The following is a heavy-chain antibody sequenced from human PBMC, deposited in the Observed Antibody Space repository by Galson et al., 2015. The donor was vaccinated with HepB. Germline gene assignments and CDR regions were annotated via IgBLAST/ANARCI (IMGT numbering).Heavy chain of an antibody. V-gene: IGHV1-3*01. D-gene: IGHD2-15*01. J-gene: IGHJ4*02. CDR3: ARGRSRVVAATTLNY. CDR2: INAGNGNT. CDR1: GYTFTSYA. Sequence: SVKVSCKASGYTFTSYAMHWVRQAPGQRLEWMGWINAGNGNTKYSQKFQGRVTITRDTSASTAYMELSSLRSEDTAVYYCARGRSRVVAATTLNYWGQGTLVTVSS.